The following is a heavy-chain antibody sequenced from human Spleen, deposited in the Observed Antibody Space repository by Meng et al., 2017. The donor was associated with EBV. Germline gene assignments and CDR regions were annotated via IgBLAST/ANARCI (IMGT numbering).Heavy chain of an antibody. Sequence: QVQLVQSGPEVKEPXXSVKISXRASGYTLTSYDITWVRQAPGQGLEWMGWISADSPYTDSAQRFQGRVTVTTDTSTNTAYMQLRSLRSDDTAVYYCARDSNYYDRGNWFDPRGQGTLVTVSS. CDR3: ARDSNYYDRGNWFDP. CDR2: ISADSPYT. CDR1: GYTLTSYD. V-gene: IGHV1-18*01. J-gene: IGHJ5*02. D-gene: IGHD3-22*01.